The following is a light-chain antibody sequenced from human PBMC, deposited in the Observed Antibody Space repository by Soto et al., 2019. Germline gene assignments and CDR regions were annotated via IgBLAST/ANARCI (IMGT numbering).Light chain of an antibody. CDR3: QQYGSAPRT. V-gene: IGKV3-20*01. CDR1: QSVSSNY. Sequence: EIVLTQSPGTLSLYPGERATLSCRASQSVSSNYLAWYQQRAGQAPRLLIYGASTRTTGIPDRFSGSGSGTDFTLTISRLEPEDFAVYYCQQYGSAPRTFGHGTKVDIK. J-gene: IGKJ1*01. CDR2: GAS.